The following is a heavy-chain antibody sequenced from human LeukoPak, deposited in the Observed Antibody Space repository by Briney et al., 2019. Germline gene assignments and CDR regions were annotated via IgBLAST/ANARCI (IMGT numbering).Heavy chain of an antibody. CDR3: ARFSAVAGTDY. J-gene: IGHJ4*02. CDR1: GFTFDDYG. V-gene: IGHV3-20*01. D-gene: IGHD6-19*01. Sequence: GGSLRLSCAASGFTFDDYGMSWVRQAPGKGLEWVSGINWNGGSTGYADSVKGQFTISRDSAKNSLYLQMNSLRAEDTALYHCARFSAVAGTDYWGQGTQVTVSS. CDR2: INWNGGST.